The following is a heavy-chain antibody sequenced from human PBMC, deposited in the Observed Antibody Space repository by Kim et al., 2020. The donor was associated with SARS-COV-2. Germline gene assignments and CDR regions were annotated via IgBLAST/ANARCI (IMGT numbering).Heavy chain of an antibody. CDR1: GGSISYYY. CDR3: ARGKIYYDGSGNPRFWYFDL. D-gene: IGHD3-22*01. J-gene: IGHJ2*01. V-gene: IGHV4-59*01. Sequence: SETLSLTCTVSGGSISYYYWTWIRQPPGKGLEWIGYVFDSGSTNYNPSLKSRVTISLGTSKKQFSLQLTSVTAADTAVYYCARGKIYYDGSGNPRFWYFDLWGRGTLVTVSS. CDR2: VFDSGST.